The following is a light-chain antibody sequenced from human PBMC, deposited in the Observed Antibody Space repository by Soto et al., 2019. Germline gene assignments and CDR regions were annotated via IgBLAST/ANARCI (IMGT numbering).Light chain of an antibody. Sequence: DIQMTQSPSTLSASVGERVTITCRASQSVSNWLAWYQQKPGKAPNLLIYDVSSLESGVPSRFSGSGSGTEFILTISSLQPDDFATYYCQQYDSYSRTFGQGTKVEMK. CDR3: QQYDSYSRT. CDR1: QSVSNW. V-gene: IGKV1-5*01. J-gene: IGKJ1*01. CDR2: DVS.